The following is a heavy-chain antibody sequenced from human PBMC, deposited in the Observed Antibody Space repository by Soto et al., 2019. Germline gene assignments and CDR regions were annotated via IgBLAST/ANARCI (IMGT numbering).Heavy chain of an antibody. J-gene: IGHJ4*02. CDR3: AVLVDTGMRFDY. CDR1: GFTFSSYA. CDR2: ISCSGGST. V-gene: IGHV3-23*01. D-gene: IGHD5-18*01. Sequence: VQLLESGGGLVQPGGSLRLSCAASGFTFSSYAMSWVRQAPGKGLEWVSAISCSGGSTYYADSVKGRFTISRDNSKNTLYLQMNSLRAGDTAVYDCAVLVDTGMRFDYWGQGTLVTVSS.